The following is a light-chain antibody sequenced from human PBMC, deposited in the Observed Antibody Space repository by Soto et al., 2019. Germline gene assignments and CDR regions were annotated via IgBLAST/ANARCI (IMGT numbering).Light chain of an antibody. CDR2: DNN. CDR1: SSNIGSNY. CDR3: GAWDASLSAGL. Sequence: QSVLTQPPSVSAAPGQKVTISCSGSSSNIGSNYVCWYQQLPGTAPKLLIYDNNKRPSGIPDRFSGSKSGTSATLGITGLQTGDEADYYCGAWDASLSAGLFGGGTKLTVL. J-gene: IGLJ2*01. V-gene: IGLV1-51*01.